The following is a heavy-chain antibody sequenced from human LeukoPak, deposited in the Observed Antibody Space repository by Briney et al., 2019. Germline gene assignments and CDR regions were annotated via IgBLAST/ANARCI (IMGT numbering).Heavy chain of an antibody. CDR2: MNPNSGDT. CDR3: ATGGGSIEIWFDP. Sequence: ASVKVSCKTSGYTFTGYYMHWVRQAPGQGLEWMGRMNPNSGDTNYAQKFQGRVTMTEDTSTDTAYMELSSLRSEDTAVYYCATGGGSIEIWFDPWGQGTLVTVSS. V-gene: IGHV1-2*06. J-gene: IGHJ5*02. CDR1: GYTFTGYY. D-gene: IGHD5-24*01.